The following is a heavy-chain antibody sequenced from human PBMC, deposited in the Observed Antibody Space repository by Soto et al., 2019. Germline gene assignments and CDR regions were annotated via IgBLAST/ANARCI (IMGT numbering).Heavy chain of an antibody. Sequence: ASVKVSCKTSGYTFTDYFIHWVRQAPGQGLEWMGIISLYHHSTSYAQKFQGRLTVTNDTSTTTVYMELSSLTSEDTAVYWCARELYSCGGDCPYYMDYWGQGTLVTVSS. D-gene: IGHD2-21*02. CDR2: ISLYHHST. J-gene: IGHJ4*02. CDR3: ARELYSCGGDCPYYMDY. CDR1: GYTFTDYF. V-gene: IGHV1-46*01.